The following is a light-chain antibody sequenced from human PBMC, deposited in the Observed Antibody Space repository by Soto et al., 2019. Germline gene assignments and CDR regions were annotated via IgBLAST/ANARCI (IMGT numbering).Light chain of an antibody. CDR3: QQYGSSPNT. Sequence: EIVLTQSPGTLSLSPGDRATLSCWASQSVSSSYLAWYQQKPGQAPRLLIYGASSRATGIPDRFSGSGSGTHFTLTITRLAPEDFAVYYCQQYGSSPNTFGQGTKVEI. CDR2: GAS. V-gene: IGKV3-20*01. CDR1: QSVSSSY. J-gene: IGKJ2*01.